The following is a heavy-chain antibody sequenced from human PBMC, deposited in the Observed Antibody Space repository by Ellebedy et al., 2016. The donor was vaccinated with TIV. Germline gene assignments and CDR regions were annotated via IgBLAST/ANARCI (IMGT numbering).Heavy chain of an antibody. Sequence: GESLKISXAASGFTFSSYYMNWVRQAPGKGLEWVANIKQDGSEKYYVDSVKGRFTISRDNAKNSLYLQMNSLRAEDTAVYYCARDLGDWGAYDLWGRGTMVTVSS. D-gene: IGHD2-21*02. CDR1: GFTFSSYY. CDR3: ARDLGDWGAYDL. J-gene: IGHJ3*01. V-gene: IGHV3-7*01. CDR2: IKQDGSEK.